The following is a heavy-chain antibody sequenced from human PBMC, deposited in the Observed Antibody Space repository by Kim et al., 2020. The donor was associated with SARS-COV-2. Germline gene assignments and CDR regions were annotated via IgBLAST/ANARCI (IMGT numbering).Heavy chain of an antibody. V-gene: IGHV3-33*01. CDR3: ARAAYSSSSRYYYYGMDV. D-gene: IGHD6-6*01. J-gene: IGHJ6*02. Sequence: GGSLRLSCAASGFTFSSYGMHWVRQAPGKGLEWVAVIWYDGSNKYYADSVEGRFTISRDNSKNTLYLQMNSLRAEDTAVYYCARAAYSSSSRYYYYGMDVWGQGTTVTVSS. CDR2: IWYDGSNK. CDR1: GFTFSSYG.